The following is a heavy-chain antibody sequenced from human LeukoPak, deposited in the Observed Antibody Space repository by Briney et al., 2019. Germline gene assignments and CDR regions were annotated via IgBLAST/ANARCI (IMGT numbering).Heavy chain of an antibody. J-gene: IGHJ3*02. CDR2: INHSGST. Sequence: SETLSLTCTVSGGSISSSSYYWGWIRQPPGKGLEWIGEINHSGSTNYNPSLKSRVTISVDTSKNQFSLKLSSVTAADTAVYYCARGTEDDAFDIWGQGTMVTVSS. CDR1: GGSISSSSYY. CDR3: ARGTEDDAFDI. V-gene: IGHV4-39*07.